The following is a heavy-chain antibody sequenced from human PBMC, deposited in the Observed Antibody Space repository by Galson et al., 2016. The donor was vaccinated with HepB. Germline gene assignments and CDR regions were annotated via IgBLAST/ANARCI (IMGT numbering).Heavy chain of an antibody. D-gene: IGHD1/OR15-1a*01. CDR2: IFPGDSET. CDR3: ARRKQTGPSYYFDF. Sequence: QSGAEVKKPGESLRISCQGSGYLFNSYWIGWVRQMPAKGPEWMGIIFPGDSETKYSPSFEGQVTMSADKSISTAYLQWDSLKASDTARYYSARRKQTGPSYYFDFWGQGTLSPSPQ. CDR1: GYLFNSYW. V-gene: IGHV5-51*01. J-gene: IGHJ4*02.